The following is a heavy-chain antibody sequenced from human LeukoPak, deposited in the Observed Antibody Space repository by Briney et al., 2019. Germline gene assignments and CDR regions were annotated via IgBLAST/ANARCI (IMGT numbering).Heavy chain of an antibody. CDR2: IRHDGTQ. CDR3: GKGRGRDYNCLDS. V-gene: IGHV3-30*02. Sequence: PGGSLRLSCAASGFMFSGYGMHWVRQAPGKGLEWVAFIRHDGTQYHTDSVKGRFTISRDNSKSTLFLQMYSLGPDDTAVYYCGKGRGRDYNCLDSWGQGTLVTVSS. CDR1: GFMFSGYG. D-gene: IGHD5-24*01. J-gene: IGHJ4*02.